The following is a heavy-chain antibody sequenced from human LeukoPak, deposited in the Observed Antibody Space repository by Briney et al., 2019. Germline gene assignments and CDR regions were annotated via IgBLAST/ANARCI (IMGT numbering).Heavy chain of an antibody. CDR3: ARGLRFLENGMDV. Sequence: GGSLRLSCAASGFTFSNYWMTWVRQAPGKGLEWVANIKQDGSEKYYVDSVKGRFTISRDNAKNSVYLQMNSLRAEDTAVYYCARGLRFLENGMDVWGQGTTVTVSS. CDR1: GFTFSNYW. V-gene: IGHV3-7*01. CDR2: IKQDGSEK. D-gene: IGHD3-3*01. J-gene: IGHJ6*02.